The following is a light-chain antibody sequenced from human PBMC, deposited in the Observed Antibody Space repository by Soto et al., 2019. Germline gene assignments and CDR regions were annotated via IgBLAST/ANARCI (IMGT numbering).Light chain of an antibody. J-gene: IGLJ3*02. V-gene: IGLV2-14*01. CDR2: DVS. CDR3: SSYTSSSTWV. CDR1: SSDVGGYNY. Sequence: QSALTQPASVSGSPGHSITISCTGTSSDVGGYNYFSWYQQHPGKAPKLMIYDVSNRPSGVSNRFSGSKSGNTASLTISGLQAEDEADYYCSSYTSSSTWVFGGGTKLTVL.